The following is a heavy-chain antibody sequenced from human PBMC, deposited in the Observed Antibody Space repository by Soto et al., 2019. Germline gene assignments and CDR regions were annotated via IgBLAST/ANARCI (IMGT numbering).Heavy chain of an antibody. J-gene: IGHJ4*02. Sequence: SETLSLTCTVSGGSVSSGSYYWSGIRQPPGKGLEWIGYIYYSGSTNYNPSLKSRVTISVDTSKNQFSLKLSSVTAADTAVYNCARSTIFGVVIAHFDYWGQGTLVTVSS. V-gene: IGHV4-61*01. CDR1: GGSVSSGSYY. CDR2: IYYSGST. CDR3: ARSTIFGVVIAHFDY. D-gene: IGHD3-3*01.